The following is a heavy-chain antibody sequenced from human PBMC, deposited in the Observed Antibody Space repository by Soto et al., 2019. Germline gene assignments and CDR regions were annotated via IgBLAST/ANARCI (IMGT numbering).Heavy chain of an antibody. CDR1: GFSLSSTRMA. D-gene: IGHD6-19*01. J-gene: IGHJ4*02. V-gene: IGHV2-5*02. CDR2: IYWDDDK. Sequence: QITLKESGPTLVKPTQTLTLTCTFSGFSLSSTRMAVGWIRQPPGKALEWLALIYWDDDKRYSPFLKSRLTIAYDTSKNQVVLTMSIMDPVDTASYYCAHIVVAGLGYYFDYWGQGTLVTVSS. CDR3: AHIVVAGLGYYFDY.